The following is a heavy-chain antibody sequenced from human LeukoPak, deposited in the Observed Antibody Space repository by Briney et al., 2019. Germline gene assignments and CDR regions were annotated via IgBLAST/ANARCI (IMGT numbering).Heavy chain of an antibody. CDR3: ARREGTIFGGSY. J-gene: IGHJ4*02. D-gene: IGHD3-3*01. Sequence: GGSLRLSCAASGFTFSSYAMNWVRQAPGKGLEWVSGISGSGGGTYYADSVKGRFTISRDNSKNTLYLQMNSLRAEDTAVYYCARREGTIFGGSYWGQGTLVTVSS. CDR2: ISGSGGGT. CDR1: GFTFSSYA. V-gene: IGHV3-23*01.